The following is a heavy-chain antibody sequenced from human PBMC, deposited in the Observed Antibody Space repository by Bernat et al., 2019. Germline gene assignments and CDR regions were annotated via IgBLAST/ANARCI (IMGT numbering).Heavy chain of an antibody. CDR1: GFTFSSYS. J-gene: IGHJ4*02. CDR2: ISSSSSYI. D-gene: IGHD3-16*01. CDR3: ARIRGGDFDY. Sequence: EVQLVESGGGLVKPGGSLRLSCAASGFTFSSYSMNWVRQAPGKGLEWVSSISSSSSYIYYADSVKGRFTISRDNAKNSLYLKMNSLRAEDTAVYYCARIRGGDFDYWGQGTLVTVSS. V-gene: IGHV3-21*01.